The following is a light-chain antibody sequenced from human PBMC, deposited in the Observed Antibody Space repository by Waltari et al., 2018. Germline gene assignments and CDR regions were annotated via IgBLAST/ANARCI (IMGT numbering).Light chain of an antibody. CDR3: QQYNSYPWT. CDR1: QSISSW. Sequence: EIQRTPAPSTLAASVGDSVNITCRASQSISSWLAWYQQKPGKAPKLLIYKASSLESGVPSRFSGSGSGTEFTLTISNLQPDDFATYYCQQYNSYPWTFGQGTKVEIK. J-gene: IGKJ1*01. V-gene: IGKV1-5*03. CDR2: KAS.